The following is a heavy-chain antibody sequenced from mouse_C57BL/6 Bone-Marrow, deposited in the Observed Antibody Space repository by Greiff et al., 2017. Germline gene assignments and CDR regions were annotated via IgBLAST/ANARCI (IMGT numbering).Heavy chain of an antibody. J-gene: IGHJ4*01. Sequence: VQLQQSGAELVRPGASVTLSCKASGYTFTDYEMHWVKQTPVHGLEWIGAIDPETGGTAYNQKFKGKAILTADKSSSTAYMELRSLTSEDSAVYYCTERYYGNYFRAMDYWGQGTSVTVSS. CDR2: IDPETGGT. D-gene: IGHD2-1*01. V-gene: IGHV1-15*01. CDR3: TERYYGNYFRAMDY. CDR1: GYTFTDYE.